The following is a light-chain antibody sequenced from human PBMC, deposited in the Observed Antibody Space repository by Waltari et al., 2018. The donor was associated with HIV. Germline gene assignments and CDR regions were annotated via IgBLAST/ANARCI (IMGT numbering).Light chain of an antibody. CDR1: SSDIGYFDY. Sequence: QSALTQPRSVSGSPGQSVTISCTGTSSDIGYFDYVSWYQKYPGKAPQDIIYEVHQRPSGVPARFTGAKSGITASLTISGLQGEDEADYYCCSYAGAYTYVFGTGTKVNVL. V-gene: IGLV2-11*01. CDR2: EVH. CDR3: CSYAGAYTYV. J-gene: IGLJ1*01.